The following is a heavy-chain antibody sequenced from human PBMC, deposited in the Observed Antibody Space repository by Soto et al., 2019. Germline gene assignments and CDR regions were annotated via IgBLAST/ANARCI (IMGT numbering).Heavy chain of an antibody. CDR1: GFTFSSYS. CDR2: ISSSSSYI. D-gene: IGHD6-19*01. V-gene: IGHV3-21*01. CDR3: ARDPRYSSGWNSGMDV. J-gene: IGHJ6*02. Sequence: GGSLRLSCAASGFTFSSYSMNWVRQAPGKGLEWVSSISSSSSYIYYADSVKGRFTISRDNAKNSLYLQMNSLRAEDTAVYYCARDPRYSSGWNSGMDVWGQGTTVTVSS.